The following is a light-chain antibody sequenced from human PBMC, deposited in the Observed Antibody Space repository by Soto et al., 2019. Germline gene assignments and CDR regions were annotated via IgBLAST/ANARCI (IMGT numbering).Light chain of an antibody. V-gene: IGLV1-44*01. CDR1: SSNIGSNT. Sequence: QSVLTQPPSASGTPGQRVTISCSGSSSNIGSNTVNWYQQLPGTAPTLLIYSNNQRPSGVPDRFSGSNSGTSASLAISGLQSEDEADYYCAAWDDSLNGYVFGTGTKVTVL. CDR3: AAWDDSLNGYV. J-gene: IGLJ1*01. CDR2: SNN.